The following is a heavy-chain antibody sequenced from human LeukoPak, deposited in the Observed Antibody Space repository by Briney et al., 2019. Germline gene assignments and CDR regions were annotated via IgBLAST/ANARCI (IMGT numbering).Heavy chain of an antibody. Sequence: SSSSYYWGWIRQPPGKGLEWVANIKQGGSEKYYVDSVKGRSTISRDNAKNSLYLQMNSLRAEDTAVYYCARENGGGSYRQDWFDPWGQGTLVTVSS. CDR2: IKQGGSEK. CDR3: ARENGGGSYRQDWFDP. D-gene: IGHD1-26*01. CDR1: SSSSYY. V-gene: IGHV3-7*01. J-gene: IGHJ5*02.